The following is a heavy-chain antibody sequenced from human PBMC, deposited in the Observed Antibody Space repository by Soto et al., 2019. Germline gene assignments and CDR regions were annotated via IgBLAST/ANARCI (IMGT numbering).Heavy chain of an antibody. D-gene: IGHD2-15*01. CDR1: GGSISSSSYY. CDR2: IYYSGST. CDR3: ARQGSAPFEDFDY. Sequence: QLQLQESGPGLVKPSETLSLTCTVSGGSISSSSYYWGWIRQPPGKGLEWIGIIYYSGSTYYNPSLKSRVNISVDTSKNQFSLKLSSVTAADTAVYYCARQGSAPFEDFDYWGQGTLVTVSS. J-gene: IGHJ4*02. V-gene: IGHV4-39*01.